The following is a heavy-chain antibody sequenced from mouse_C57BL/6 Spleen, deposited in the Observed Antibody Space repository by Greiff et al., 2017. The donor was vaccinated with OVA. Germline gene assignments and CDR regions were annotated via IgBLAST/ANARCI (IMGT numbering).Heavy chain of an antibody. CDR2: IYPGDGDT. V-gene: IGHV1-82*01. CDR1: GYAFSSSW. CDR3: ALTTVVAPYYFDY. Sequence: VQVVESGPELVKPGASVKISCKASGYAFSSSWMNWVKQRPGKGLEWIGRIYPGDGDTNYNGKFKGKATLTADKSSSTAYMQLSSLTSEDSAVYFCALTTVVAPYYFDYWGQGTTLTVSS. J-gene: IGHJ2*01. D-gene: IGHD1-1*01.